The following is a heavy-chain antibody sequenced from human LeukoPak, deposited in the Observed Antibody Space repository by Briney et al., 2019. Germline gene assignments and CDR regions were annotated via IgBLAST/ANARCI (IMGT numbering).Heavy chain of an antibody. CDR2: IIAYNGNT. D-gene: IGHD2-2*01. CDR3: ARVLVVPAAPFGDYYYYYGMDV. CDR1: GYTFTSYG. V-gene: IGHV1-18*01. J-gene: IGHJ6*02. Sequence: GASVKVSCKASGYTFTSYGISWGRQAPGQGLEWMGWIIAYNGNTNYAQKLQGRVTMTTDTSTSTAYMELRSLRSDDTAVYYCARVLVVPAAPFGDYYYYYGMDVWGQGTTVTVSS.